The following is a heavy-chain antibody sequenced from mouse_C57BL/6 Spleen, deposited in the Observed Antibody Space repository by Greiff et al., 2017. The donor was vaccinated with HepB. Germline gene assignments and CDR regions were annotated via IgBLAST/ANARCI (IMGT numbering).Heavy chain of an antibody. CDR2: INPSTGGT. J-gene: IGHJ2*01. CDR1: GYSFTGYY. Sequence: EVKLMESGPELVKPGASVKISCKASGYSFTGYYMNWVKQSPEKSLEWIGEINPSTGGTTYNQKFKAKATLTVDKSSSTAYMQLKSLTSEDSAVYYCARSDYGYWGQGTTLTVSS. V-gene: IGHV1-42*01. CDR3: ARSDYGY.